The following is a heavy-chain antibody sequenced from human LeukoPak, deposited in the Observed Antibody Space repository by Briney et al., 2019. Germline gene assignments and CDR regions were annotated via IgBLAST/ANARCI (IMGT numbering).Heavy chain of an antibody. CDR2: ISSRGGTT. CDR3: ATMNLDYYDSSGYLYFDY. V-gene: IGHV3-48*03. CDR1: GFTFSSDE. J-gene: IGHJ4*02. Sequence: PGGSLRLSCAVSGFTFSSDEMIWVRQAPGKGLEWVSYISSRGGTTHYADSVKGRFTISRDNSKNTLYLQMNSLRAEDTAVYYCATMNLDYYDSSGYLYFDYWGQGTLVTVSS. D-gene: IGHD3-22*01.